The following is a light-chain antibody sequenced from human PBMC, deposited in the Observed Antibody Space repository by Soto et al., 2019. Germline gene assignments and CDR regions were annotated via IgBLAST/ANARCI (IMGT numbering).Light chain of an antibody. V-gene: IGKV1-5*03. CDR3: QQYKTYPLT. CDR1: QSISTW. Sequence: IPMTQSPSTLFASVGDRVTITCRASQSISTWFAWYQQKPGKAPKLLIYKASSLEGGVPSRFSGSGSGTEFNITISSLQPDDFATYYSQQYKTYPLTFGGGTTVDIK. CDR2: KAS. J-gene: IGKJ4*01.